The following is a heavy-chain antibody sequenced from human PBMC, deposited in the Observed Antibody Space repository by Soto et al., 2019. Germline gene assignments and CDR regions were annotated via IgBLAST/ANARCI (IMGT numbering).Heavy chain of an antibody. CDR1: EYTFTNYN. CDR2: IRPSGVNT. V-gene: IGHV1-46*01. Sequence: QVQLVQSGAEVKKPGASVKVSCKASEYTFTNYNVHWLRQAPGQGLEWMGIIRPSGVNTGYARRFQGRVTVTRDRSTSTVYMELTSLRSDDTGVYYCAREPKESFYFDFWGQGTLVTVSS. J-gene: IGHJ4*02. CDR3: AREPKESFYFDF.